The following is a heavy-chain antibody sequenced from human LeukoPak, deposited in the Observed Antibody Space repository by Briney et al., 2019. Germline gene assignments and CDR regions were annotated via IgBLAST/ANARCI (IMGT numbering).Heavy chain of an antibody. V-gene: IGHV3-11*04. J-gene: IGHJ4*02. CDR3: ANFQPVVAAALDY. Sequence: GGSLRLSCAASGFTFSDYYMSWIRQAPGKGLEWVSYISSSGSTIYYADSVKGRFTISRDNAKNSLYLQMNSLRAEDTAVYYCANFQPVVAAALDYWGQGTLVTVSS. CDR2: ISSSGSTI. CDR1: GFTFSDYY. D-gene: IGHD2-15*01.